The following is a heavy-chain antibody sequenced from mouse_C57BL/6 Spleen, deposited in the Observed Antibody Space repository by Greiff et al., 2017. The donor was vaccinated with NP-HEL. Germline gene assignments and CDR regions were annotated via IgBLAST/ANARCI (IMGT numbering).Heavy chain of an antibody. CDR3: ARGDYGSRNYAMDY. Sequence: QVQLKQSGAELVKPGASVKLSCKASGYTFTSYWMHWVKKRPGQGLEWIGMIHPNSGSTNYNEKFKSKATLTVDKSSSTAYMQLSSLTSEDSAVYYCARGDYGSRNYAMDYWGQGTSVTVSS. CDR2: IHPNSGST. J-gene: IGHJ4*01. CDR1: GYTFTSYW. V-gene: IGHV1-64*01. D-gene: IGHD1-1*01.